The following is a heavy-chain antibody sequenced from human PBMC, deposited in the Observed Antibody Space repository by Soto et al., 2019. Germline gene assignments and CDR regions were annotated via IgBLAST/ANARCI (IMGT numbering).Heavy chain of an antibody. Sequence: QVQLVQSGAEVKKPGASVKVSCKASGYTFTSYDINWVRQATGQGLEWMGWMNPNSGNTGYAQKFQGRVTMTRNTSIRTAYMELSSLRSEDTAVYYCARGSGVKGTIFGVVIKYWGQGTLVTVSS. J-gene: IGHJ4*02. D-gene: IGHD3-3*01. CDR1: GYTFTSYD. V-gene: IGHV1-8*01. CDR2: MNPNSGNT. CDR3: ARGSGVKGTIFGVVIKY.